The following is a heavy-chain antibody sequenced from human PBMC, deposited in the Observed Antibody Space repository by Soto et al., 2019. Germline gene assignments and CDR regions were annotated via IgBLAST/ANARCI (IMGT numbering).Heavy chain of an antibody. Sequence: PGESLKISCKGSGYSFTSYWIGWVRQMPGKGLEWMGIIYPGDSDTRYSPSFQGQVTISADKSISTAYLQWSSLKASDTAMYYCARLYYDFWSGYYLNENWFDPWGQGTLVTVSS. CDR1: GYSFTSYW. CDR3: ARLYYDFWSGYYLNENWFDP. V-gene: IGHV5-51*01. CDR2: IYPGDSDT. D-gene: IGHD3-3*01. J-gene: IGHJ5*02.